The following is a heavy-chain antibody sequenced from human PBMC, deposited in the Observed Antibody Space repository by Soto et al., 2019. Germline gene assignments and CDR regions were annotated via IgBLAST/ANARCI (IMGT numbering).Heavy chain of an antibody. V-gene: IGHV4-39*01. CDR1: GGSISSSSYY. Sequence: SETLSLTCTVSGGSISSSSYYWGWIRQPPGKGLEWIGSIYYSGSTYYNPSLRSRVTISVDTSKNQFSLRLKSVTAADTAVYYCARVRNDYAGLDHWGQGALVTVSS. D-gene: IGHD3-16*01. J-gene: IGHJ5*02. CDR3: ARVRNDYAGLDH. CDR2: IYYSGST.